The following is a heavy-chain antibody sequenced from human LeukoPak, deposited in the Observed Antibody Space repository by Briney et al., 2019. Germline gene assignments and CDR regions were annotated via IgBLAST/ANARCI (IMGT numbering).Heavy chain of an antibody. Sequence: HPGGSLRLSCAASGFTFNNYAMSWVRQAPGKGLEWVSGISGSGGSTYYADSVKGRFTISRDNSKNTVYLQMNSLRAEATAVYYCATRDYYDSRGYYYYYFDYWGQGTLVTVSS. J-gene: IGHJ4*02. CDR2: ISGSGGST. D-gene: IGHD3-22*01. V-gene: IGHV3-23*01. CDR3: ATRDYYDSRGYYYYYFDY. CDR1: GFTFNNYA.